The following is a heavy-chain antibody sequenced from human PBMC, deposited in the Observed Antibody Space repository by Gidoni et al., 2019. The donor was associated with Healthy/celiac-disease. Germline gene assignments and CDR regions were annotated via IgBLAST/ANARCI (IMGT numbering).Heavy chain of an antibody. CDR2: IDPSDSYT. D-gene: IGHD1-7*01. Sequence: EVQLVQSGAEVKKPVEYLRISCKGFGYSFTSYLFSWVRHMPGKGLECMGRIDPSDSYTDYSPSFQGHVTISADKSISTADLQWSSLKAADTAMYYCARHLGPELKLAFDIWGQGTMVTVSS. J-gene: IGHJ3*02. V-gene: IGHV5-10-1*03. CDR1: GYSFTSYL. CDR3: ARHLGPELKLAFDI.